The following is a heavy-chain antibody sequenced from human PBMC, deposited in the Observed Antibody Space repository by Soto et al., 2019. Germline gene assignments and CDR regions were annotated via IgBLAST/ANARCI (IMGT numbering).Heavy chain of an antibody. D-gene: IGHD3-10*01. CDR3: AKVMLWFGELLAPNDY. V-gene: IGHV3-23*01. CDR2: ISGSGGST. Sequence: PGGSQRLSCAASGFTFSSYAVSWVRQAPGKGLEWVSAISGSGGSTYYADSVKGRFTISRDNSKNTLYLQMNSLRAEDTAVYYCAKVMLWFGELLAPNDYWGQGTLVTVSS. J-gene: IGHJ4*02. CDR1: GFTFSSYA.